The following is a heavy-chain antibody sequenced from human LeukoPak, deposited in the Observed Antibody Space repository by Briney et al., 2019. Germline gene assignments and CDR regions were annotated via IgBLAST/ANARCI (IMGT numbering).Heavy chain of an antibody. Sequence: PSETLSLICTVSGGSISSYYWSWIRQPPGKGLEWIGYIYYSGSTNYNPSLKSRVTISVDTSKNQFSLKLSSVTAADTAVYYCARVAAAAGIINWFDPWGQGTLVTVSS. CDR2: IYYSGST. V-gene: IGHV4-59*01. D-gene: IGHD6-13*01. CDR1: GGSISSYY. CDR3: ARVAAAAGIINWFDP. J-gene: IGHJ5*02.